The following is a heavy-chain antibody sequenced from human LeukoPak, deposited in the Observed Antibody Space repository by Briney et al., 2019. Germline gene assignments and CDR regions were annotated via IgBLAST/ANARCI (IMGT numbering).Heavy chain of an antibody. CDR2: IRYGGSNK. CDR1: GFTFSSYG. Sequence: PGGSLRLSCAASGFTFSSYGMHWVRQAPGKGLEWVAFIRYGGSNKYYADFVKGRFTISRDNSKNTLYLQMNSLRAEDTAVYYCAKVDDSSGYDFDYWGQGTLVTVSS. D-gene: IGHD3-22*01. V-gene: IGHV3-30*02. J-gene: IGHJ4*02. CDR3: AKVDDSSGYDFDY.